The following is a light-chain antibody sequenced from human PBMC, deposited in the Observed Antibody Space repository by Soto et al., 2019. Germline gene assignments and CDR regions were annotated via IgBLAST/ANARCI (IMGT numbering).Light chain of an antibody. J-gene: IGKJ1*01. V-gene: IGKV1-5*01. CDR1: RNIERW. CDR2: DAS. Sequence: DLQMTPSPSTLSASLGDRVTITCRACRNIERWLAWYQQKPGKAPRLLIYDASTLETGGPSRFSGGGSGTECTLTISSLQPDDNATYYCQHCDTYWAFGQGTKVEVE. CDR3: QHCDTYWA.